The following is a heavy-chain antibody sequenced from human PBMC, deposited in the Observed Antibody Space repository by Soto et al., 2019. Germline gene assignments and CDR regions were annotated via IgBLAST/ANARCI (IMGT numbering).Heavy chain of an antibody. CDR1: GFTFSSYA. CDR3: AKVPQQFDILTGYLDY. CDR2: ISGSGGST. Sequence: VQLLESGGGLVQPGGSLRLSCAASGFTFSSYAMSWVRQAPGKGLEWVSAISGSGGSTYYADSVKGRFTISRDNSKNTLYLQMNSLRAEDTAVYYCAKVPQQFDILTGYLDYWGQGTLVTVSS. V-gene: IGHV3-23*01. J-gene: IGHJ4*02. D-gene: IGHD3-9*01.